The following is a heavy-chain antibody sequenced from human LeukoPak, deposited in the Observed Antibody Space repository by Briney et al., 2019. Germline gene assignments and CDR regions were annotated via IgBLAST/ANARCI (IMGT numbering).Heavy chain of an antibody. Sequence: SETLSLTCTVSGGSVSSHYWYWIRQPPGKGLEWIGYTYVSGSTNYNPSLKSRVTISGDTSKNQFSLRLSSVTAADTAVYYCAREQRYFDWSGDAFDIWGQGTMVTVSS. CDR1: GGSVSSHY. J-gene: IGHJ3*02. V-gene: IGHV4-59*02. CDR2: TYVSGST. CDR3: AREQRYFDWSGDAFDI. D-gene: IGHD3-9*01.